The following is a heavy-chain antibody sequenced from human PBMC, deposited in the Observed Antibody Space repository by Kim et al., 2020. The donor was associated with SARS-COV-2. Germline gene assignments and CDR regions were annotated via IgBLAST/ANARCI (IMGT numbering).Heavy chain of an antibody. V-gene: IGHV1-46*01. CDR2: INRSGGGT. CDR3: AKEGGH. D-gene: IGHD3-16*01. CDR1: GFTFTFYS. Sequence: ASVKVSCKASGFTFTFYSMHWVRQAPGQGLEWMGMINRSGGGTNYAQKLQGRVTMTGDTSTNTVYMELSSLRSDDTAVYYCAKEGGHWGQGTLVTVSS. J-gene: IGHJ4*02.